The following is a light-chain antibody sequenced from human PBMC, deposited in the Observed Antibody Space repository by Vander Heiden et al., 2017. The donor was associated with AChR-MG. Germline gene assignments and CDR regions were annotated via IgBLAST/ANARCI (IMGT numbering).Light chain of an antibody. CDR2: WAS. CDR3: QQYDNTPLT. Sequence: DIVMTQSSDSLAVSLGERATIHCKPSQTMLYNSNKKNYLAWYQQKARQPPKLLIYWASTRKSGIPDRFSGSGSGTDFTLTISSLQAEDVAVYFCQQYDNTPLTFGHGTKVEIK. V-gene: IGKV4-1*01. J-gene: IGKJ3*01. CDR1: QTMLYNSNKKNY.